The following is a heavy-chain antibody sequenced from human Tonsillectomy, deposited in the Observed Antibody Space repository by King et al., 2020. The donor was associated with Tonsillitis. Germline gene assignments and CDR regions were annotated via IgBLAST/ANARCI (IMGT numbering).Heavy chain of an antibody. CDR1: GFTFSNAW. Sequence: VQLVESGGGLVKPGGSLRLSCAASGFTFSNAWMSWVRQAPGKGLEWVGRIKSKTDGGTTDYAAPVKGRFTISRDDSQNTLYLQMNNLKTEDTAVYYCTPDPEQQLEFDYWGQGTLVTVSS. J-gene: IGHJ4*02. CDR3: TPDPEQQLEFDY. CDR2: IKSKTDGGTT. D-gene: IGHD6-13*01. V-gene: IGHV3-15*01.